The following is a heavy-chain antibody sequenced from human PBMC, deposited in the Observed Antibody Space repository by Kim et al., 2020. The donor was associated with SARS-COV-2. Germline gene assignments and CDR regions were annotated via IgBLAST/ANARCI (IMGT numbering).Heavy chain of an antibody. CDR2: IYYSGST. CDR1: GGSISSYY. D-gene: IGHD4-17*01. Sequence: SETLSLTCTVSGGSISSYYWSWIRQPPGKGLEWIGYIYYSGSTNYNPSLKSRVTISVDTSKNQFSLKLSSVTAADTAVYYCARDRFELYGDYSAYYYYYGMDVWGQGTTVTVSS. J-gene: IGHJ6*02. V-gene: IGHV4-59*01. CDR3: ARDRFELYGDYSAYYYYYGMDV.